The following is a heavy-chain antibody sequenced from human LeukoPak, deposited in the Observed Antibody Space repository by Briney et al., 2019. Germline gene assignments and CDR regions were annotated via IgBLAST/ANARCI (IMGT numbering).Heavy chain of an antibody. D-gene: IGHD3-10*01. V-gene: IGHV1-24*01. CDR2: FDPEDGET. J-gene: IGHJ4*02. CDR3: ATAAYYYGSGSYCFDY. CDR1: GYTLTELS. Sequence: ASVKVSCKVSGYTLTELSMHWVRQAPGKGLEWMGGFDPEDGETIYAQKFQGRVTMTEDTSTDTAYMKLSSLRSEDTAVYYCATAAYYYGSGSYCFDYWGQGTLVTVSS.